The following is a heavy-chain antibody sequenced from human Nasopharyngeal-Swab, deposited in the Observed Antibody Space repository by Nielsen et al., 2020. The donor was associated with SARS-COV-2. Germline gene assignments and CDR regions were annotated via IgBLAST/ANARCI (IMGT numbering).Heavy chain of an antibody. V-gene: IGHV4-31*03. Sequence: SETLSLTCTVSGGSISSGGYYWSWIRQHPGKGLEWIGYIYYSGSTYYNPSLKSRVTISVDTSKNQFSLKLSSVTAADTAVYYCAAHYYDSSGSLDYWGQGTLVTVSS. J-gene: IGHJ4*02. CDR1: GGSISSGGYY. CDR2: IYYSGST. D-gene: IGHD3-22*01. CDR3: AAHYYDSSGSLDY.